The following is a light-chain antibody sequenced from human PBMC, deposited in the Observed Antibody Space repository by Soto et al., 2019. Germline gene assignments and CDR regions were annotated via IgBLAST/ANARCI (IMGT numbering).Light chain of an antibody. CDR3: ISYTSSSPLVG. CDR2: DVS. J-gene: IGLJ1*01. Sequence: QSALTQPASVSGSPGQSITISCTGTSSDVGGYNYVSWYQQHPGKAPKLMIYDVSNRPSGVSNRFSGSKSGNTASLTISGLQAYDEAAYYCISYTSSSPLVGFVTGTNLTVL. CDR1: SSDVGGYNY. V-gene: IGLV2-14*01.